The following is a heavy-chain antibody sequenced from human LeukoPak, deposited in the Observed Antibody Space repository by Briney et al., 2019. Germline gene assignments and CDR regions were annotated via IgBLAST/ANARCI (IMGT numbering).Heavy chain of an antibody. CDR2: ISSSGSTI. CDR1: GFTFSDYY. Sequence: GGSLRLSCAASGFTFSDYYMSWIRQAPGKGLEWVSYISSSGSTIYYADSVRGRFTISRDNAKNSLYLQMNSLRAEDTAVYYCARGQEEYSYGFSRYYYGMDVWGQGTTVTVSS. D-gene: IGHD5-18*01. J-gene: IGHJ6*02. CDR3: ARGQEEYSYGFSRYYYGMDV. V-gene: IGHV3-11*01.